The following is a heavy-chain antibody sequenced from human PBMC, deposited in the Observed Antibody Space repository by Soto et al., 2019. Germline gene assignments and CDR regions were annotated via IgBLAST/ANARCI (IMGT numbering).Heavy chain of an antibody. V-gene: IGHV3-11*05. CDR1: GFTFSDYY. Sequence: PGGSLRLSCAASGFTFSDYYMSWIRQAPGKGLEWVSYISSSSSYTNYADSVKGRFTISRDNAKNSLYLQMNSLRAEDTAVYYCAREGIAAAGHNWFDPWGQGTLVTVSS. CDR2: ISSSSSYT. D-gene: IGHD6-13*01. J-gene: IGHJ5*02. CDR3: AREGIAAAGHNWFDP.